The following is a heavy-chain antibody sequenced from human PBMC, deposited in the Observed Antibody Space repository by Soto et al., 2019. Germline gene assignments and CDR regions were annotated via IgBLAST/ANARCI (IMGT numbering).Heavy chain of an antibody. D-gene: IGHD2-2*01. J-gene: IGHJ3*02. V-gene: IGHV3-53*04. CDR2: IYSGGST. CDR1: GFTVSSNY. Sequence: EVQLVESGGGLVQPGGSLRLSCAASGFTVSSNYMSWVRQAPGKGLEWVSVIYSGGSTYYADSVKGRFTISRHNSKNTLYLQMNSLRAEDTAVYCCATRHCSSTSCYDNDAFDIWGQGTMVTVSS. CDR3: ATRHCSSTSCYDNDAFDI.